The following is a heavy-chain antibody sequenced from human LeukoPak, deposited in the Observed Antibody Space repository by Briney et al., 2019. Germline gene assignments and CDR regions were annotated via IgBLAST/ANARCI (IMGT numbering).Heavy chain of an antibody. CDR1: GGSISSYY. V-gene: IGHV4-59*01. CDR2: IYYSGST. D-gene: IGHD6-19*01. CDR3: ARDRVYSSGNTFDI. Sequence: SETLSLTCTVSGGSISSYYWSWIRQPPGKGLEWIGYIYYSGSTNYNPSLKSRVTISVDTSKNQFSLKLSSVTAADTAVYYCARDRVYSSGNTFDIWGQGTMVTVSS. J-gene: IGHJ3*02.